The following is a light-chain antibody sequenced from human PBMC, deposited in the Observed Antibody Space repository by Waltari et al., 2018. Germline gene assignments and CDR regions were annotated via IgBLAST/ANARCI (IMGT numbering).Light chain of an antibody. CDR1: QSVNSNY. CDR2: AAS. J-gene: IGKJ3*01. V-gene: IGKV3-20*01. Sequence: EIVLTQSPGTLSLSPGERATISCRASQSVNSNYLAWYQQKPGQSPSLLMYAASRRATGVPDRFSGSGSGTDFTLSISRLEPEDFALYYCQQYGESPFTFGPGTRVDVK. CDR3: QQYGESPFT.